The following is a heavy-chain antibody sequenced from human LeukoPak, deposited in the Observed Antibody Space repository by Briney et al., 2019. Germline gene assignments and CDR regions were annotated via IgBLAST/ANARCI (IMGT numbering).Heavy chain of an antibody. CDR2: ISGTGGST. CDR1: GFTFSSYA. Sequence: GGSLRLSCVASGFTFSSYAMSRVRQAPGKGLEWVSTISGTGGSTYYADSVKGRFTISRDSSKNTLYLQMNSLRAEDTAVYYCAKGLDSGSPDGVAYWGQGTLVTVSS. J-gene: IGHJ4*02. CDR3: AKGLDSGSPDGVAY. D-gene: IGHD6-6*01. V-gene: IGHV3-23*01.